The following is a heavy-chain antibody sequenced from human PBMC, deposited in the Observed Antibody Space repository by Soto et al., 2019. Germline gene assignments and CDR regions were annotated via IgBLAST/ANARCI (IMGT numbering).Heavy chain of an antibody. CDR2: ISYDGSNK. Sequence: QVQLVESGGGVVQPGRSLRLSCAASGFTFSSYGMHWVRQAPGKGLEWVAVISYDGSNKYYADSVKGRFTISRDNSKNTLYLQMSSLRAEDTAVYYCAKEYCLDYWGQGTLVTVSS. CDR1: GFTFSSYG. V-gene: IGHV3-30*18. CDR3: AKEYCLDY. D-gene: IGHD2-21*02. J-gene: IGHJ4*02.